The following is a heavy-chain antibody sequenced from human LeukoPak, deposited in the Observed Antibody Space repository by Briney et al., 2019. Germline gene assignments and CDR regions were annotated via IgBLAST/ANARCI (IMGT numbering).Heavy chain of an antibody. J-gene: IGHJ4*02. CDR3: ARVTGYSSSWYSVDY. D-gene: IGHD6-13*01. V-gene: IGHV4-30-4*08. Sequence: SETLSLTCSVSGGSISSGDYYWSWIRQPPGKGLEWIGYIYYSGSTYYNPSLKSRVTISVDTSKNQFSLKLSSVTAADTAVYYCARVTGYSSSWYSVDYWGQGTLVTVSS. CDR1: GGSISSGDYY. CDR2: IYYSGST.